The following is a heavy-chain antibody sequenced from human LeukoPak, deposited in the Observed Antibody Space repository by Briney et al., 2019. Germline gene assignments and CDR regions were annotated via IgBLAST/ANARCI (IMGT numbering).Heavy chain of an antibody. CDR2: FGSAGDT. V-gene: IGHV3-13*01. J-gene: IGHJ2*01. Sequence: PGGSLRLSCATSGFPFSAYDMHWVRQAPGKGVEWVSAFGSAGDTYYPGAVKGRFTISRDYAMNSVYLQMNSLRAGDTAVYFCVRGALPGDNWYFDLWGRGTLVTVAS. CDR1: GFPFSAYD. CDR3: VRGALPGDNWYFDL.